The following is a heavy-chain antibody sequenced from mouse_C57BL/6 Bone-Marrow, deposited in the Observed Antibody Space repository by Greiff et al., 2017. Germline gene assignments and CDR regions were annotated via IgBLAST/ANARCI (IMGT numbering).Heavy chain of an antibody. CDR1: GYTFTSYW. Sequence: QVQLQQPGAELVKPGASVKLSCKASGYTFTSYWMQWVKQRPGQGLEWIGEIDPSDSYTNYNQKFKGKATLTVDTSSSTAYMQLSSLTSEDSAVYYCARGIYSKRGNYWGQGTTLTVSS. J-gene: IGHJ2*01. CDR2: IDPSDSYT. V-gene: IGHV1-50*01. D-gene: IGHD2-5*01. CDR3: ARGIYSKRGNY.